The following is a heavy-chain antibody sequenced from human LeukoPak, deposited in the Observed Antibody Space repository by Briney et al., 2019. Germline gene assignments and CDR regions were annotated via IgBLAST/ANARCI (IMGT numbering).Heavy chain of an antibody. CDR2: IYTSGST. D-gene: IGHD1-26*01. CDR3: ARGSGSYYDR. J-gene: IGHJ5*02. Sequence: SQTLSLTCTVSSVSISSGSYYWRWIRQPAGRGLEWIGRIYTSGSTNYNPSLKSRVTISVDTSKDQFSLKLSLVTAAATAVYYCARGSGSYYDRWGQGTLVTVSS. CDR1: SVSISSGSYY. V-gene: IGHV4-61*02.